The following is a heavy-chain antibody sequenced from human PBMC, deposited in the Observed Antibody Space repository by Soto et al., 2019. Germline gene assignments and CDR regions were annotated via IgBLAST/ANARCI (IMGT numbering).Heavy chain of an antibody. CDR2: IYYSGST. J-gene: IGHJ4*02. CDR1: GGSISSSSYY. D-gene: IGHD2-21*02. V-gene: IGHV4-39*01. CDR3: ARLSRMTAIVIDDY. Sequence: QLQLQESGPGLVKPSETLSLTCTVSGGSISSSSYYWGWIRQPPGKGLEWIGSIYYSGSTYYNPSLKSRVTISVDTSKNQFSLKLSSVTAADTAVYYCARLSRMTAIVIDDYWGQGTLVTVSS.